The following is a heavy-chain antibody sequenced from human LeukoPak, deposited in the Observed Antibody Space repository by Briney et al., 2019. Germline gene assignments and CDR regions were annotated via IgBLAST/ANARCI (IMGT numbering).Heavy chain of an antibody. CDR2: IRQDGSEK. CDR3: ARDGVEFYNWFDP. CDR1: GFTFSSHW. V-gene: IGHV3-7*01. Sequence: GGSLRLSCAASGFTFSSHWMNWVRQAPGKGLEWVANIRQDGSEKYYVDSVKGRFTISRDNAKNSLFLQMNSLRAEDTAVYYCARDGVEFYNWFDPWGQGTLVTVSS. D-gene: IGHD2-21*01. J-gene: IGHJ5*02.